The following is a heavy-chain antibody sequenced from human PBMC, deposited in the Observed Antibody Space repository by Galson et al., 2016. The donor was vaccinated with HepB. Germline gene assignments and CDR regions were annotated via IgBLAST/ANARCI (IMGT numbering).Heavy chain of an antibody. Sequence: SLRLSCAASGFTFSGYAMHWVRQAPGKGLEWVAVISYDGSKKYYAESVKARFTISRDNSKNTLSPQMNNLRDEDTAVYYCARDPESYYDFWSGSLDYWGQGTLVTVSS. CDR1: GFTFSGYA. D-gene: IGHD3-3*01. CDR3: ARDPESYYDFWSGSLDY. V-gene: IGHV3-30*04. J-gene: IGHJ4*02. CDR2: ISYDGSKK.